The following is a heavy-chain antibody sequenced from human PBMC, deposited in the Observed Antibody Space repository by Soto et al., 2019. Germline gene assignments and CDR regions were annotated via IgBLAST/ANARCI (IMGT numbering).Heavy chain of an antibody. CDR2: INAALGNT. J-gene: IGHJ4*02. CDR1: GYTFTNYA. V-gene: IGHV1-3*01. CDR3: ARRNVYGSGSYSFDY. D-gene: IGHD3-10*01. Sequence: QVQLVQSGAEVKKPGASVKVSCKASGYTFTNYAMHWVLQAPGQRLEWMGWINAALGNTKYSQKFQGSVTITRDTSANTAYMELCSLRSENTAVYYCARRNVYGSGSYSFDYWGQGTLVTVSS.